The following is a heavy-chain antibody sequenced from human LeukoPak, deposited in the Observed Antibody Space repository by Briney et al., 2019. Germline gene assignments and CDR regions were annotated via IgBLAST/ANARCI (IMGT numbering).Heavy chain of an antibody. J-gene: IGHJ3*02. CDR3: ARGGYDILTGYRDDAFDI. Sequence: SETLSLTCTVSGGSISSYYWSWIRQPPGKGLEWIGYIYYSGSTNYNPSLKSRVTISVDTSKNQFSLKLSSVTAADTAVYYCARGGYDILTGYRDDAFDIWGQGTMVTVSS. CDR2: IYYSGST. V-gene: IGHV4-59*01. CDR1: GGSISSYY. D-gene: IGHD3-9*01.